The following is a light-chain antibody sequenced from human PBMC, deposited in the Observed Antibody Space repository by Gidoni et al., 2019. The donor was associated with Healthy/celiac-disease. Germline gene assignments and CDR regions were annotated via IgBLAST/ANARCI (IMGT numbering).Light chain of an antibody. V-gene: IGLV3-1*01. Sequence: SYELTQPPSVSVSPGQTASITCSGDQLGDKYACWYQQKPGQSPVRVIYQDSKRPSGIPARFSGSNSGNTATLTISGTQAMDEADYYCQAWDSSTAFGFGTGTKVTVL. CDR3: QAWDSSTAFG. J-gene: IGLJ1*01. CDR2: QDS. CDR1: QLGDKY.